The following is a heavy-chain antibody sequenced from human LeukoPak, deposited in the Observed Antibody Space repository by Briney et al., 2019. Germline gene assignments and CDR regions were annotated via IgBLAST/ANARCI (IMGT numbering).Heavy chain of an antibody. Sequence: GGSLRLSCAASGFTFSSYEMNWVGQAPGKGLEWVSYISSSGSTIYYPDSVKGRFTISRDNAKNSLYLQMNSLRAADTAVYYCARAEVISSWPVRYYYGMDVWGQGTTVTVSS. CDR2: ISSSGSTI. V-gene: IGHV3-48*03. CDR1: GFTFSSYE. D-gene: IGHD6-13*01. J-gene: IGHJ6*02. CDR3: ARAEVISSWPVRYYYGMDV.